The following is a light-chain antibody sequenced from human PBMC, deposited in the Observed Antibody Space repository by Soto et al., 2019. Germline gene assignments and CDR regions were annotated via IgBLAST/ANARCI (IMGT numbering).Light chain of an antibody. CDR2: LEGSGSY. V-gene: IGLV4-60*02. CDR1: SGHSSYI. Sequence: QLVLTQSSSASASLGSSVKLTCTLSSGHSSYIIAWHRQQPGKGPRFLMKLEGSGSYNKGSGVPDRFSGSSSGADRYLTISNLQFEDEADYYCETWDSNTHWVFGGGTKLTVL. CDR3: ETWDSNTHWV. J-gene: IGLJ3*02.